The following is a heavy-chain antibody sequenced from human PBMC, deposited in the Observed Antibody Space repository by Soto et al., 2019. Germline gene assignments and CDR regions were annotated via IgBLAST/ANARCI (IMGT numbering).Heavy chain of an antibody. CDR2: ISSSGSTI. CDR1: RFTFSDYY. D-gene: IGHD3-9*01. Sequence: VGSLRLSCXASRFTFSDYYISWIVPSPWNWLEWVSYISSSGSTIYYADSVKGRFTISRDNAKNSLYLQMNSLRAEDTAVYYCARDRPLYYDILTGLFDYWGQGTLVTVSS. J-gene: IGHJ4*02. CDR3: ARDRPLYYDILTGLFDY. V-gene: IGHV3-11*01.